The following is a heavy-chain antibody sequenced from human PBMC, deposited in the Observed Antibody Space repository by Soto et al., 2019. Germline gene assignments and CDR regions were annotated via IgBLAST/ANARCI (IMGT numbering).Heavy chain of an antibody. D-gene: IGHD6-13*01. CDR1: GYTFTRYA. CDR3: ASSNIVAAPYGMDV. CDR2: INAGNGNT. V-gene: IGHV1-3*01. J-gene: IGHJ6*02. Sequence: GASVKVSCKASGYTFTRYAMHWVRQAPGQRLEWMGWINAGNGNTKYSQKFQGRVTITRDASASTAYMELSSLRSEDTAVYYCASSNIVAAPYGMDVWGQGTTVTVSS.